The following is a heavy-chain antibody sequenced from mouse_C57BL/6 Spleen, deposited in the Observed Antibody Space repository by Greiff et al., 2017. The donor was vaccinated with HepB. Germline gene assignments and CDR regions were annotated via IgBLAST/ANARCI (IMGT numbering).Heavy chain of an antibody. D-gene: IGHD2-5*01. V-gene: IGHV5-9-1*02. CDR3: TRDGTIVTTGNAMDY. J-gene: IGHJ4*01. Sequence: EVQGVESGEGLVKPGGSLKLSCAASGFTFSSYAMSWVRQTPEKRLEWVAYISSGGDYIYYADTVKGRFTISRDNARNTLYLQMSSLKSEDTAMYYCTRDGTIVTTGNAMDYWGQGTSVTVSS. CDR1: GFTFSSYA. CDR2: ISSGGDYI.